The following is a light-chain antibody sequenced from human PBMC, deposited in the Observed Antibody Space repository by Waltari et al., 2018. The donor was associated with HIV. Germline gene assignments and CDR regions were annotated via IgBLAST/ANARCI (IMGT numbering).Light chain of an antibody. J-gene: IGKJ2*01. CDR2: KAS. V-gene: IGKV1-5*03. CDR1: QNVDTW. CDR3: QQYNSDFYT. Sequence: IQMTQSPSTLSASVGDRVTITCRASQNVDTWLAWYQQRPGRAPKLLIYKASTLEYGVPARFSGSGSGTNFTLTINSLHPDDFATYYCQQYNSDFYTFGLGTRLDLK.